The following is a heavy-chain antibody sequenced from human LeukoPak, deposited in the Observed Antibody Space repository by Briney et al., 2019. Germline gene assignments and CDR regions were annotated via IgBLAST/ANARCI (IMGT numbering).Heavy chain of an antibody. CDR2: FDPEDGET. CDR1: GYTLTELS. Sequence: GASVKVSCKVPGYTLTELSMHWVRQAPGKGLEWMGGFDPEDGETIYAQKFQGRVTMTEDTSTDTAYMELSSLRSEDTAVYYCATGGGVAAAVHSPYYFDYWGQGTLVTVSS. J-gene: IGHJ4*02. D-gene: IGHD6-13*01. V-gene: IGHV1-24*01. CDR3: ATGGGVAAAVHSPYYFDY.